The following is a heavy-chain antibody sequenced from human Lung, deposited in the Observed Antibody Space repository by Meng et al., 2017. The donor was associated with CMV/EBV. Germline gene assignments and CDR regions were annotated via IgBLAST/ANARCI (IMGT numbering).Heavy chain of an antibody. D-gene: IGHD2-2*01. CDR3: ARDWNVVVPAATYYYYGMDV. Sequence: GGSLRLSCAASGFTFSSYAMHWVRQAPGKGLEWVAVISYDGSNKYYADSLKGRFTISRDNSKNTLYLQMNSLRAEDTAVYYCARDWNVVVPAATYYYYGMDVWGQGTTVTVSS. CDR1: GFTFSSYA. CDR2: ISYDGSNK. V-gene: IGHV3-30-3*01. J-gene: IGHJ6*02.